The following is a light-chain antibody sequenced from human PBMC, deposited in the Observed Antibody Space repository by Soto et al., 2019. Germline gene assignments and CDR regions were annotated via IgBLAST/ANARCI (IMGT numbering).Light chain of an antibody. CDR3: QQRDNWPLT. CDR2: GAS. V-gene: IGKV3D-20*02. CDR1: QSVSSSY. Sequence: EIVLTQSPGTLSLSPWERAPLSCRASQSVSSSYLAWYQQKPGQAPRLLIYGASSRATGIPDRFSGSGSGTDFTLTISSLEPEDFAVYYCQQRDNWPLTFGGGTKVDIK. J-gene: IGKJ4*01.